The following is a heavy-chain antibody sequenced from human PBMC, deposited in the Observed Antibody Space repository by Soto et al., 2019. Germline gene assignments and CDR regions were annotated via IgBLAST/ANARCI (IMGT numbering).Heavy chain of an antibody. CDR2: LSHDGCNK. V-gene: IGHV3-30-3*01. CDR1: GFTFSNYV. CDR3: AREDESSGYAGTFHH. Sequence: QVQLVESGGGVVQPGESLTLSCTASGFTFSNYVIHWVRQAPGTGLEWVALLSHDGCNKHYTESVKDRLTISRDNSKSSLYMQMNSLGAEDTAMYYCAREDESSGYAGTFHHWGQGTLVTVSS. J-gene: IGHJ1*01. D-gene: IGHD3-22*01.